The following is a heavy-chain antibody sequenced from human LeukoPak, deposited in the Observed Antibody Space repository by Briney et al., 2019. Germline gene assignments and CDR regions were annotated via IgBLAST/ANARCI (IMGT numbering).Heavy chain of an antibody. Sequence: GGSLRLSCAASGFTVNSNYMSWVRQAPGKGLEWVANMNEDGSEKNYVDSVKGRFTISRDNAQDSLYLQMNSLRAEDTAVYYCARDRGYSNFDYWGQGTLLTVSS. CDR2: MNEDGSEK. CDR1: GFTVNSNY. D-gene: IGHD4-11*01. V-gene: IGHV3-7*01. J-gene: IGHJ4*02. CDR3: ARDRGYSNFDY.